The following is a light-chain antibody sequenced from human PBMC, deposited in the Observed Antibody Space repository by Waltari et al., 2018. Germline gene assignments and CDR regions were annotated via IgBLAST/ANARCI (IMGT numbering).Light chain of an antibody. Sequence: QSALTQPPPAPGSPGRPVTISGPEPTRAVGAIKYVPWYQQYPDKAPKLMIYEVTKRPSGVPDRFSGSKSGNTASLTVSGLQAEDEADYYCISYAGNNKYVLGAGTKVTVL. CDR2: EVT. CDR3: ISYAGNNKYV. J-gene: IGLJ1*01. CDR1: TRAVGAIKY. V-gene: IGLV2-8*01.